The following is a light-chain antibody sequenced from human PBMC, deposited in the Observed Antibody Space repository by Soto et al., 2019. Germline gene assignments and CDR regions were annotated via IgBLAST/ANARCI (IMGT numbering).Light chain of an antibody. V-gene: IGKV3-20*01. Sequence: ETVLTQSPGTLSLSPGERATLSCRASRSVSSNTLAWYQQKPGQAPRLLMYGASTRATGIPDRFSGSGSGTDFTLTVSRLEPDDFAVYYCQQYGTSPSWTFGQGTKV. CDR1: RSVSSNT. CDR2: GAS. J-gene: IGKJ1*01. CDR3: QQYGTSPSWT.